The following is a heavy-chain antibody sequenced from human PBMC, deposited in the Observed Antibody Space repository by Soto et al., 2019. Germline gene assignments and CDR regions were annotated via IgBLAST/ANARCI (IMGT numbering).Heavy chain of an antibody. Sequence: QVQLVQSGAEVKKPGSSVKVSCKASGGTFSSYAISWVRQAPGQGLEWMGGIIPIFGTANYAQKFQGRVTMTADESTSSADMGLRRLRSEDTAVYYCARTTVPNSGGHYFASWGRGALVTVSS. CDR2: IIPIFGTA. CDR3: ARTTVPNSGGHYFAS. V-gene: IGHV1-69*12. J-gene: IGHJ4*02. D-gene: IGHD4-4*01. CDR1: GGTFSSYA.